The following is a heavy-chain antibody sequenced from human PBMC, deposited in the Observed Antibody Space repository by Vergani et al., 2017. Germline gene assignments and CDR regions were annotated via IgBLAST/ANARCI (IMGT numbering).Heavy chain of an antibody. J-gene: IGHJ4*02. Sequence: QVQLVQSGAVVGKPGASVKVSCKASGYTFTGYYLHWVRLAPGQGLEWMGWINPKNGLTKYAQRFQGRVSLTRDTSITTAFMELSSLRSDDTAMYYCTSFPTETSEYYDSTGYYHRFFEKWGQGTLVTVSS. D-gene: IGHD3-16*01. CDR2: INPKNGLT. V-gene: IGHV1-2*02. CDR3: TSFPTETSEYYDSTGYYHRFFEK. CDR1: GYTFTGYY.